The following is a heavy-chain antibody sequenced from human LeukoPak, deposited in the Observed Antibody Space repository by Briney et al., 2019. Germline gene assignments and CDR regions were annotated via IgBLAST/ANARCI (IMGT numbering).Heavy chain of an antibody. D-gene: IGHD3-10*01. J-gene: IGHJ5*02. CDR3: ARHMEHTAKRSYWFDP. CDR2: IDPGDSTT. Sequence: GESLKISCKASGYNFPYYWIGWVRQVPGKGLEWMGIIDPGDSTTRYSPSFQGQVTISVDMSITTAYLHWRSLKASDSAMYYCARHMEHTAKRSYWFDPWGQGTLVTVSS. V-gene: IGHV5-51*01. CDR1: GYNFPYYW.